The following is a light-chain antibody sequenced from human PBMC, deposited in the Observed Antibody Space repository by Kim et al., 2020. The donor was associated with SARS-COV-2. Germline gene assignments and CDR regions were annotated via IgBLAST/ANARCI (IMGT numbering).Light chain of an antibody. V-gene: IGLV2-14*03. CDR3: SSNTSSNTLV. CDR2: DVS. CDR1: SSDIGDYNY. J-gene: IGLJ3*02. Sequence: GQSITISCTGTSSDIGDYNYVSWFQKHPVKAPKLLIYDVSNRPSGVSNRFSGSKSGNTASLTISGLQAEDEADYYCSSNTSSNTLVFGGGTQLTVL.